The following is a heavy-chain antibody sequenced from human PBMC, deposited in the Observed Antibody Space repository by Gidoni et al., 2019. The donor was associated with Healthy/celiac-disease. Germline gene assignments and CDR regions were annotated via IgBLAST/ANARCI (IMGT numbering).Heavy chain of an antibody. J-gene: IGHJ6*02. CDR1: GGTFSSYA. V-gene: IGHV1-69*04. CDR2: IIPILGIA. CDR3: ARDFTGDYYYGMDV. Sequence: QVQLVQSGAEVKNPGSSVKVSCKASGGTFSSYALSWVRQAPGQGLEWMGRIIPILGIANYAQKFQGRVTITADKSTSTAYMELSSLRSEDTAVYYCARDFTGDYYYGMDVWGQGTTVTVSS.